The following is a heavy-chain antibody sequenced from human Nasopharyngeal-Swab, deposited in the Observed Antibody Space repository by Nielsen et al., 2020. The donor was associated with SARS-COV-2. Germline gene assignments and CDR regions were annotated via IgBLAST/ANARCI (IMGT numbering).Heavy chain of an antibody. Sequence: ASVKVSCKASGYTLSTNAMYWVRQAPGQRPEFMGWINAGKGNTIYSQKFQGRVRISRDTSANTVYMELNRLRSEDTAVYYCARVPAVAASRIDYWGQGTLVTVSS. J-gene: IGHJ4*02. CDR3: ARVPAVAASRIDY. CDR2: INAGKGNT. V-gene: IGHV1-3*01. CDR1: GYTLSTNA. D-gene: IGHD6-19*01.